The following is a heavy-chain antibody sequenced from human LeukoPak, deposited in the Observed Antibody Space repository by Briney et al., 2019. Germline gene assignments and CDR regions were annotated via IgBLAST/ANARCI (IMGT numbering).Heavy chain of an antibody. V-gene: IGHV4-59*12. CDR3: ARGGTAAGSFDY. CDR2: IYYSGST. Sequence: SETLSLTCTVSGGSISSYYWSWIRQPPGKGLEWIGYIYYSGSTNYNPSLKSRVTMSVDTSKNQFSLKLSSVTGADTAVYYCARGGTAAGSFDYWGQGTLVTVSS. J-gene: IGHJ4*02. CDR1: GGSISSYY. D-gene: IGHD6-13*01.